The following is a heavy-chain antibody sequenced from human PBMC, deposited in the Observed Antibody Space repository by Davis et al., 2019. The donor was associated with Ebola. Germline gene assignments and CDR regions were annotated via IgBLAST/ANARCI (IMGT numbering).Heavy chain of an antibody. CDR3: AKAGRIAAAGTASEYYFDY. D-gene: IGHD6-13*01. CDR2: ISWNSGSI. V-gene: IGHV3-9*03. CDR1: GFTFDDYA. J-gene: IGHJ4*02. Sequence: SLKISCAASGFTFDDYAMHWVRQAPGKGLEWVSGISWNSGSIGYADSVKGRFTISRDNAKNSLYLQMNSLRAEDMALYYCAKAGRIAAAGTASEYYFDYWGQGTLVTVSS.